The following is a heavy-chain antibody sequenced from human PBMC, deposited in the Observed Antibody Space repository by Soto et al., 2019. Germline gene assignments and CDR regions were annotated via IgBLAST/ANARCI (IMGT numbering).Heavy chain of an antibody. J-gene: IGHJ3*02. D-gene: IGHD4-17*01. CDR1: GFSLSTSGVG. Sequence: QITLKESGPTLVKPTQTLTLTCTFSGFSLSTSGVGVGWIRQPPGKALEWLALIYWDDDKRYSPSLKSRRTITKDPSKNQVVLTMTNMDPVDTATYYCAHSPDYCDYLDAFDIWGQGTMVTVSS. CDR2: IYWDDDK. CDR3: AHSPDYCDYLDAFDI. V-gene: IGHV2-5*02.